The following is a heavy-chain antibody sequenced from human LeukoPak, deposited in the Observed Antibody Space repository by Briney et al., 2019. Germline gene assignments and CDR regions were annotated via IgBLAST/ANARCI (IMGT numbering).Heavy chain of an antibody. Sequence: GESLRISCQGSGYNFSRHWIGWVRQMPGKGLEWMAIIYPGDSDTRYSPSFQGQVTISADKSINTAYLQWSSLKASDTAMYYCAGLVMTPTYDYWGQGTLVTVSS. V-gene: IGHV5-51*01. CDR1: GYNFSRHW. CDR2: IYPGDSDT. D-gene: IGHD2-21*02. J-gene: IGHJ4*02. CDR3: AGLVMTPTYDY.